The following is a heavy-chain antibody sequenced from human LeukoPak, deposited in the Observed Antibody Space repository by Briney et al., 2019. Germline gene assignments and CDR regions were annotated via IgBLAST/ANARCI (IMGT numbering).Heavy chain of an antibody. J-gene: IGHJ4*02. CDR1: GFTFSSYW. Sequence: GGSLRLSCAASGFTFSSYWMSWVRQAPGKGLEWVANIKQGGSEKYYVDSVKGRFTISRDNAKNSLYLQMNSLRAEDTAVYYCARLSYGDYEDYWGQGTLVTVSS. D-gene: IGHD4-17*01. CDR2: IKQGGSEK. CDR3: ARLSYGDYEDY. V-gene: IGHV3-7*03.